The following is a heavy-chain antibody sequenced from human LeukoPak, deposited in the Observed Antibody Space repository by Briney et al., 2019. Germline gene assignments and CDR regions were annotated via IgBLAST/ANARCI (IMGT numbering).Heavy chain of an antibody. CDR1: GFTFSSSA. CDR2: ISYDGSTK. V-gene: IGHV3-30*04. J-gene: IGHJ4*02. CDR3: ARVGGVTPFFYFDF. D-gene: IGHD1-26*01. Sequence: GRSLRLSCAASGFTFSSSAMHWVRQAPGKGLEWVAFISYDGSTKYYADSVKGRFTISRDNSKNTLYLQMNSLRVEDTAVYYCARVGGVTPFFYFDFGAREPWSPSPQ.